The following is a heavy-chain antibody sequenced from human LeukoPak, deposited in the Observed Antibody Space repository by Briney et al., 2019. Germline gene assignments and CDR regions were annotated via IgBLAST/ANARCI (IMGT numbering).Heavy chain of an antibody. V-gene: IGHV1-3*01. CDR3: ATGVGAQYYFDY. Sequence: ASVKVSCKASGGTFSSYAISWVRQAPGQRLEWMGWINAGNGNTKYSQKFQGRVTITRDTSASTAYMELSSLRSEDTAVYYCATGVGAQYYFDYWGQGTLVTVSS. D-gene: IGHD1-26*01. J-gene: IGHJ4*02. CDR2: INAGNGNT. CDR1: GGTFSSYA.